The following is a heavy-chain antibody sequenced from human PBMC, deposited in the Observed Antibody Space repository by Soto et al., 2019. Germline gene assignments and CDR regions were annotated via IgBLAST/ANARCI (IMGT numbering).Heavy chain of an antibody. CDR3: ARLKAAAGGNRAY. CDR1: GGSISTSSYY. CDR2: IYYSGST. Sequence: QLQLQESGPGLVKPSETLSLTCTVSGGSISTSSYYWGWIRQPPGKGLEWIGSIYYSGSTYYNPSLKSRVTISADTSKNRFSLKLSSVTAADTAVYYCARLKAAAGGNRAYWGQGTLVTVSS. V-gene: IGHV4-39*01. J-gene: IGHJ4*02. D-gene: IGHD6-13*01.